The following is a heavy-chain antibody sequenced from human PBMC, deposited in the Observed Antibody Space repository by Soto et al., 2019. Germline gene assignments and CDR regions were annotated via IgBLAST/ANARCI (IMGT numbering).Heavy chain of an antibody. D-gene: IGHD6-19*01. V-gene: IGHV3-49*04. CDR2: IRRKDYRGTI. CDR1: EFVLDYYA. J-gene: IGHJ4*02. CDR3: TRARYSSGWAYYFDS. Sequence: GGPLSLSCTIREFVLDYYAFSGVGQSSGKERQWVGLIRRKDYRGTIEYAVSVKGTFTISTDDLRSIAYLQINSLKTEDTAVYYCTRARYSSGWAYYFDSWGQGTLVTVSS.